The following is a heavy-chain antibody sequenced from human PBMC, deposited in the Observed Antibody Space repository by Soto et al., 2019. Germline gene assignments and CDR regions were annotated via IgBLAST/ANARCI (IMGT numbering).Heavy chain of an antibody. J-gene: IGHJ5*02. D-gene: IGHD5-12*01. CDR1: GGSFNGYY. V-gene: IGHV4-34*01. CDR2: INHSGST. Sequence: SETLSLTCAVYGGSFNGYYWSWIRQPPGKGLEWIGEINHSGSTNYNPPLKSRVTISADPSKNQFSMKLSSVTAAGPAVYYSVTSHLHSGYEWFWFAPWGQGTLVTVSS. CDR3: VTSHLHSGYEWFWFAP.